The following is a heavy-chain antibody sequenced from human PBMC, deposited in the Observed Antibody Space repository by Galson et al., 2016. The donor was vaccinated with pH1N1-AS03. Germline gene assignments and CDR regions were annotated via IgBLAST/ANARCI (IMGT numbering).Heavy chain of an antibody. J-gene: IGHJ5*02. CDR1: GYTFSNFG. V-gene: IGHV1-18*04. Sequence: SVKVSCKASGYTFSNFGMSWVRQAPGQGLEWMGWISPQNGNTQYAQRLEGRVTMTTDTYTSTAYMELWSLTYDDTAVYYCARAAPFDPWGQGTLVIVSS. CDR2: ISPQNGNT. D-gene: IGHD2-15*01. CDR3: ARAAPFDP.